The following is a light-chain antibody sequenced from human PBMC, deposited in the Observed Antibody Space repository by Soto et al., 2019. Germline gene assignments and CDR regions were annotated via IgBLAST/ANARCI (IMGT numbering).Light chain of an antibody. CDR1: SSDVGAYKY. V-gene: IGLV2-14*01. J-gene: IGLJ3*02. CDR3: ASYTRSSAWV. Sequence: SALTQPASVSGSPGQSITISCTGTSSDVGAYKYVSWYQQHPGKAPKLMIYEVSSRPSGVSNRFSGSKSGNTASLTISGLQAEDEADYYCASYTRSSAWVFGGGTKLTVL. CDR2: EVS.